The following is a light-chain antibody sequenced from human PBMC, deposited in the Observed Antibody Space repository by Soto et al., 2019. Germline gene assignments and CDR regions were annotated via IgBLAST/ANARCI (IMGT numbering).Light chain of an antibody. CDR3: SSYTSSSTLEV. CDR1: SSDVGGYNY. J-gene: IGLJ2*01. V-gene: IGLV2-14*03. Sequence: QSALTQPASVSGSPGQSITISCTGTSSDVGGYNYVSWYQQHPGKAPKLMIYDVNNRPSGVSNRFSGSKSGNTASLTISGLQAEDEADYYCSSYTSSSTLEVFGGGTQLTVL. CDR2: DVN.